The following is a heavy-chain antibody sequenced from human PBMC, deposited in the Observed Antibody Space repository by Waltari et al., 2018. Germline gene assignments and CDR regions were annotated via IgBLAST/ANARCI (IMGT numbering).Heavy chain of an antibody. CDR1: GFTFSSYG. J-gene: IGHJ4*02. D-gene: IGHD5-12*01. CDR2: ILYDGSNK. Sequence: QVQLVESGGGVVQPGRSLRLSCAASGFTFSSYGMHWVRQGPGKGLEWVAVILYDGSNKYYADSVKGRFTISRDNSKNTLYLQMNSLRDDDTAVYYCAREGYGYYCEHWGQGTRVSVSS. V-gene: IGHV3-33*01. CDR3: AREGYGYYCEH.